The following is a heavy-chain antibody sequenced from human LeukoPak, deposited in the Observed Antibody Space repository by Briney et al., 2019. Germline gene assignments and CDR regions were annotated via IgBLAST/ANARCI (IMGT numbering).Heavy chain of an antibody. J-gene: IGHJ5*02. CDR1: GYTFTSYY. Sequence: ASVKVSCKASGYTFTSYYMHWVRQAPGQGLEWMGIINPSGGSTSYAQKFQGRVTMTRDMSTSTVYMELSSLRSEDTAVYYCARAWDHYGSGSYESLNWFDPWGQGTLVTVSS. V-gene: IGHV1-46*01. CDR2: INPSGGST. D-gene: IGHD3-10*01. CDR3: ARAWDHYGSGSYESLNWFDP.